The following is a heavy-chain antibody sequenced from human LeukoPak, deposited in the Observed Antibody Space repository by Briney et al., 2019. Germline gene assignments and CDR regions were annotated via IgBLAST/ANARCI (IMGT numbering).Heavy chain of an antibody. CDR3: AREISPPTYYYGSGSYLNAFDI. CDR1: GGSFSGYY. J-gene: IGHJ3*02. Sequence: SEALSLTCAVYGGSFSGYYWSWIRQPPGKGLEWIGEINHSGSTNYNPSLKSRVTISVDTSKNQFSLKLSSVTAADTAVYYCAREISPPTYYYGSGSYLNAFDIWGQGTMVTVSS. CDR2: INHSGST. V-gene: IGHV4-34*01. D-gene: IGHD3-10*01.